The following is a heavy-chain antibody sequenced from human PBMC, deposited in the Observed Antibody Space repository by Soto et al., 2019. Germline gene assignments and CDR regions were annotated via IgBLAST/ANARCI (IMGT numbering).Heavy chain of an antibody. V-gene: IGHV3-30*18. CDR1: GFTFSSYV. CDR2: ISHDGNNK. J-gene: IGHJ3*02. D-gene: IGHD2-2*01. CDR3: AKGGADCSSTTCYRLVAFDI. Sequence: QVQLVQSGGGVVQPGRSLRLSCAASGFTFSSYVTHWVRQAPGKGLEWVAVISHDGNNKYYADSVKGRFTISRDNSKNTXTXXMNSLTTEETAVFCCAKGGADCSSTTCYRLVAFDIWGQGTMVTVSS.